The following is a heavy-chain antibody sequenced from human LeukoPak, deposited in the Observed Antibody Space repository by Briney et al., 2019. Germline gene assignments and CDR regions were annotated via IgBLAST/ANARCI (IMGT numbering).Heavy chain of an antibody. Sequence: GGSLRLSCAASGFTFSTYGMHWVRQAPGKGLEWVAFIRYDGSDKYYADSVRGRFTISRDISKNTLYLQMNSLRAEDTAVYYCAKDHTTMDYFDYWGQGTLVTVSS. V-gene: IGHV3-30*02. J-gene: IGHJ4*02. CDR2: IRYDGSDK. CDR1: GFTFSTYG. CDR3: AKDHTTMDYFDY. D-gene: IGHD4/OR15-4a*01.